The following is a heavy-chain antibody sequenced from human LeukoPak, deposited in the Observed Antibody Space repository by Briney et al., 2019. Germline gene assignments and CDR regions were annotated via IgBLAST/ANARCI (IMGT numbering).Heavy chain of an antibody. V-gene: IGHV1-69*05. CDR2: IIPIFGTA. CDR1: GGTFSSYA. J-gene: IGHJ4*02. Sequence: SVKVSCKASGGTFSSYAISWVRQAPGQGLEWMGGIIPIFGTANYAQKFQGRVTITTDESTSTAYMELTTLRSDDTAVYYCTRERPILVVVAATDLDYWGQGTLVAVSS. D-gene: IGHD2-15*01. CDR3: TRERPILVVVAATDLDY.